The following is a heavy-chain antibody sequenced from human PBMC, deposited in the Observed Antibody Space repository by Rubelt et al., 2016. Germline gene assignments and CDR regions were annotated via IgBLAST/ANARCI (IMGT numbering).Heavy chain of an antibody. V-gene: IGHV3-43*01. CDR1: GFSFDEHI. Sequence: EVQLVESGGVVVQPGGSLRLSCAGSGFSFDEHIMHWVRQAPGKGLEWVSLITWDAGTTFYAESVKGRFTISRDNSKNTLFLQMDNLKTVVASLYYCAWDVGASYALTVDTSGQGTLVTGSS. D-gene: IGHD3-16*01. CDR2: ITWDAGTT. CDR3: AWDVGASYALTVDT. J-gene: IGHJ5*02.